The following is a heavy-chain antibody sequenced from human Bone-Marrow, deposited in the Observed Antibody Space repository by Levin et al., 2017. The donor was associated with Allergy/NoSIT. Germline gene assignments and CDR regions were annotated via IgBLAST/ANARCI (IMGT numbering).Heavy chain of an antibody. CDR2: ISSSGSTI. CDR1: GFTFSDYY. D-gene: IGHD6-19*01. Sequence: GGSLRLSCAASGFTFSDYYMSWIRQAPGKGLEWVSYISSSGSTIYYADSVKGRFTISRDNAKNSLYLQMNSLRAEDTAVYYCARLSVPGIAVAGTYYYYGMDVWGQGTTVTVSS. J-gene: IGHJ6*02. CDR3: ARLSVPGIAVAGTYYYYGMDV. V-gene: IGHV3-11*01.